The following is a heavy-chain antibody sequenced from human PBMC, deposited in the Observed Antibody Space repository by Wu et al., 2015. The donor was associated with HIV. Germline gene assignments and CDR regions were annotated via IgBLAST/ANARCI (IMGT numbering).Heavy chain of an antibody. CDR2: IIPIFGTA. J-gene: IGHJ6*03. CDR3: AKDYDARVYSYGYLHYYMDV. V-gene: IGHV1-69*13. D-gene: IGHD3-22*01. CDR1: GGTFSSYA. Sequence: QVQLVQSGAEVKKPGSSVKVSCKASGGTFSSYAISWVRQAPGQGLEWMGGIIPIFGTANYAQKFQGRVTITADESTSTAYMELSRLRSDDTAVYYCAKDYDARVYSYGYLHYYMDVWGKGTNGHRLL.